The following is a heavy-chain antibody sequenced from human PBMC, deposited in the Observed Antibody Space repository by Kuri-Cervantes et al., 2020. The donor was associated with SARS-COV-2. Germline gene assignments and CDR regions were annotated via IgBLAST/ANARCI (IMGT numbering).Heavy chain of an antibody. D-gene: IGHD3-3*01. CDR3: ARDGNFQDYTFWSNVKPYYYGMDV. Sequence: ASVKVSCKASGYTFTGYYMHWVRQAPGQGLEWMGWISAFNGDTNYAQKLQDRVTMTTDTSTSITYLELRSLRSDDTAVYYCARDGNFQDYTFWSNVKPYYYGMDVWGQGTTVTVSS. CDR1: GYTFTGYY. J-gene: IGHJ6*02. CDR2: ISAFNGDT. V-gene: IGHV1-18*04.